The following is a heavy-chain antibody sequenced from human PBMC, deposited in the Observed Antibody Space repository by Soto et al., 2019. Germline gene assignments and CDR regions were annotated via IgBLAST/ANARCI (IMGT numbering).Heavy chain of an antibody. CDR2: IIPISGTA. J-gene: IGHJ6*02. CDR3: ARSQGSSTSLEIYYYYYYGMDV. V-gene: IGHV1-69*01. CDR1: GGTFSSYA. D-gene: IGHD2-2*01. Sequence: QVQLVQSGAEVKKPGSSVKVSCKASGGTFSSYAISWVRQAPGQGLEWMGGIIPISGTANYAQKFQGRVTITADESTSTAYMELSSLRSEDTAVYYCARSQGSSTSLEIYYYYYYGMDVWGQGNPGRRLL.